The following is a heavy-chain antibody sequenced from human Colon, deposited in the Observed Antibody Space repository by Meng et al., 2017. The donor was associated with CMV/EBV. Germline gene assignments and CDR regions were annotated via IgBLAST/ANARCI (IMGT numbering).Heavy chain of an antibody. CDR3: ARGGCIGSNCYRNFYYYGLDV. V-gene: IGHV3-7*01. D-gene: IGHD2-2*02. Sequence: GGSLRLSCAASGFTFSSYWMSWVRQAPGKGLEWVANIKQDGSEKFYVDSVKGRFTISRDNAKKSLYLQMNSLRAEDTAVYYCARGGCIGSNCYRNFYYYGLDVWGQGTTVTVSS. CDR1: GFTFSSYW. CDR2: IKQDGSEK. J-gene: IGHJ6*02.